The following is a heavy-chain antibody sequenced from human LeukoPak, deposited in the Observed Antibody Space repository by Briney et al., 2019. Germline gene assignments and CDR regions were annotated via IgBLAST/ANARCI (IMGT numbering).Heavy chain of an antibody. CDR1: GFTFSSYG. CDR2: ISYDGNNK. D-gene: IGHD1-26*01. V-gene: IGHV3-30*03. Sequence: GRSLRLSCAASGFTFSSYGMHWVRQAPGKGPEWVAVISYDGNNKYYADSVKGRFTISRDNSKNTLYLQMNSLKSEDSAAYYCARGPAANSGNYYAGDYWGQGTLVTVSS. J-gene: IGHJ4*02. CDR3: ARGPAANSGNYYAGDY.